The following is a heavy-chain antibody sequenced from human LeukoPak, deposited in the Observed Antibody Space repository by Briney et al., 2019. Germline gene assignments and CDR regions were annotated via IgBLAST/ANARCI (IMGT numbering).Heavy chain of an antibody. Sequence: PSETLSLTCAVYGGSFGGYYWSWIRQPPGKGLEWIGEIHHSGSTNYNPSLEGRLTMSVDTSKNQFSLNLRSVTAADTAIYYCAREAPAGESAFDLWGQGTMVTVSA. D-gene: IGHD1-14*01. CDR1: GGSFGGYY. J-gene: IGHJ3*01. CDR2: IHHSGST. CDR3: AREAPAGESAFDL. V-gene: IGHV4-34*01.